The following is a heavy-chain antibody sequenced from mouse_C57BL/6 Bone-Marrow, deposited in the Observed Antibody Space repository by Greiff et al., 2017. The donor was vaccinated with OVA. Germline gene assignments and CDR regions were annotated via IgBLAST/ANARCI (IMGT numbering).Heavy chain of an antibody. D-gene: IGHD1-1*01. CDR2: IYPGDGDT. CDR3: ARGGSSWHDY. CDR1: GYAFSSSW. J-gene: IGHJ2*01. V-gene: IGHV1-82*01. Sequence: QVQLQQSGPELVKPGASVKISCKASGYAFSSSWMNWVKQRPGKGLEWIGRIYPGDGDTNYNGKFKGKATLTADKSSSTAYMQLSSLTSEDSAVYFCARGGSSWHDYWGQGTTLTVSS.